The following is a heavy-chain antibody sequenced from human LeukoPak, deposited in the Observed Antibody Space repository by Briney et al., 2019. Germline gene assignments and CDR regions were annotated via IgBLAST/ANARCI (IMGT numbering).Heavy chain of an antibody. V-gene: IGHV3-23*01. J-gene: IGHJ3*02. CDR1: GFTFSSYG. CDR3: AKDPIRFLEWLGAFDI. D-gene: IGHD3-3*01. CDR2: ISGSGGST. Sequence: GGSLRLSCAASGFTFSSYGMSWVRQAPGKGLEWVSAISGSGGSTYYADSVKGRFTISRDNSKNTLYLQMNSLRAEDTAVYYCAKDPIRFLEWLGAFDIWGQGTMVTVSS.